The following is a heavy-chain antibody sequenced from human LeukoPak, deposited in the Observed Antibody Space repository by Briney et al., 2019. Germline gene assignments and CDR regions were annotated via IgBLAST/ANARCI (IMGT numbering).Heavy chain of an antibody. CDR1: GDSVSSNSAA. Sequence: SQTLSLTCAISGDSVSSNSAAWNWIRQSPSRGLEWLGRTYHRSKWYNDYAVSVKSRITINPDTSKNQFSLKLSSVTAADTAVYYCARLRLFWGPGKGYMDVWGKGTTVTISS. CDR3: ARLRLFWGPGKGYMDV. CDR2: TYHRSKWYN. J-gene: IGHJ6*03. D-gene: IGHD3-16*01. V-gene: IGHV6-1*01.